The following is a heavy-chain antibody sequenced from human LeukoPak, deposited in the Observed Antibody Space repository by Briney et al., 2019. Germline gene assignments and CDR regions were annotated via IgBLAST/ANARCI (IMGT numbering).Heavy chain of an antibody. CDR3: VRVRRNGDTSGYYYYYDY. J-gene: IGHJ4*02. V-gene: IGHV3-21*06. D-gene: IGHD3-22*01. CDR2: INKGATHT. Sequence: GGSLRLSCAASQFSFSSYSFNWVRQAPGQGLEWVASINKGATHTYYADSMRGRFTVSRDDAKNSLFLQMHSLSAEDTAVYYCVRVRRNGDTSGYYYYYDYWGRGTLVTVSS. CDR1: QFSFSSYS.